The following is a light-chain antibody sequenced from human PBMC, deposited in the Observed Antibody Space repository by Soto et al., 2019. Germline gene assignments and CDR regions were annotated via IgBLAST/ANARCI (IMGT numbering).Light chain of an antibody. CDR1: QSLLHSNGYNY. CDR2: LGS. J-gene: IGKJ4*01. Sequence: DIVMTQSPLSLPVTPGEPASISCRSSQSLLHSNGYNYLDWYLQKPGQSPQLLIYLGSNRASGVLDRFSGSGSSTDFTLKISRVEAEDVGVYYCMQALQLLTFGGGTKVEIK. V-gene: IGKV2-28*01. CDR3: MQALQLLT.